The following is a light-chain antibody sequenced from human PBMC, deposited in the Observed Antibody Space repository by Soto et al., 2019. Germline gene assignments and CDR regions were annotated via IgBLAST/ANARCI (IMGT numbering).Light chain of an antibody. J-gene: IGLJ3*02. CDR3: SSRAGICHYLV. CDR1: SSDIGGYNS. V-gene: IGLV2-8*01. CDR2: EVN. Sequence: QAVLTQPPSASGSPGQSVTISCTGTSSDIGGYNSVSWYQQHPGKAPRLMIYEVNKRPSGVPDRFSGSKSGYTASLTVSGLQPEDEAVYYCSSRAGICHYLVFGGGTQLTVL.